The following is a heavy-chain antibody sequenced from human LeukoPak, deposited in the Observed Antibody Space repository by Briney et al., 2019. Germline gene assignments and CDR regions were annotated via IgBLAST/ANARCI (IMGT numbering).Heavy chain of an antibody. J-gene: IGHJ3*02. Sequence: GESLKISCKGSGYSFTSYWIGWVRQMPGKGLEWMGIIYPGDSDTRYSPSFRGQVTISADKSISTAYLQWSSLKASDTAMYYCARRRYCGGDCYDRAFDIWGQGTMVTVSS. CDR3: ARRRYCGGDCYDRAFDI. V-gene: IGHV5-51*01. CDR1: GYSFTSYW. D-gene: IGHD2-21*02. CDR2: IYPGDSDT.